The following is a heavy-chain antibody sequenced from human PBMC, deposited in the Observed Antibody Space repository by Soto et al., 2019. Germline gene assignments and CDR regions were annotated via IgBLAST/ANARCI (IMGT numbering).Heavy chain of an antibody. Sequence: SETLSLTCTVSGGSISSGDYYWSWIRQPPGKGLEWIGYIYYSGSTNYNPSLKSRVTMSVDTSKNQFSLKLSSVTAADTAVYYCARVSGSYRSSRFDPWGQGTLVTVSS. CDR2: IYYSGST. CDR1: GGSISSGDYY. D-gene: IGHD1-26*01. V-gene: IGHV4-61*08. J-gene: IGHJ5*02. CDR3: ARVSGSYRSSRFDP.